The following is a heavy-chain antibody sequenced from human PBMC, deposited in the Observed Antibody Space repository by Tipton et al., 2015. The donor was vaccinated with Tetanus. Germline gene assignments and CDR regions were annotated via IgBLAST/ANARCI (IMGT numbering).Heavy chain of an antibody. CDR1: GFTLSRYT. CDR2: IFSDDDST. D-gene: IGHD5-24*01. Sequence: SLRLSCAASGFTLSRYTLNWVRQAPGKGLEWVSVIFSDDDSTYHADSVKGRFTISRDNSKNTLYLQMNSLRAGDTAVYYCAKQGWQGYYYGMDVWGQGTTVTVSS. V-gene: IGHV3-23*03. CDR3: AKQGWQGYYYGMDV. J-gene: IGHJ6*02.